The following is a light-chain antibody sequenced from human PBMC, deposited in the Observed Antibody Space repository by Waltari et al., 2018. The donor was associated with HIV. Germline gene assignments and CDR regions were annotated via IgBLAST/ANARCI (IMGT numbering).Light chain of an antibody. J-gene: IGLJ2*01. CDR2: EVT. V-gene: IGLV2-18*02. CDR1: NRYIGGYDR. CDR3: SSYSATNTVV. Sequence: QSALTQPPSVSGSPGQSVTISCAGPNRYIGGYDRVSWYHQPPGTAPKLLIYEVTNRPSGVPGRFSASKSGTTASLTISGLQAGDEGDYYCSSYSATNTVVFGGGTKLTVL.